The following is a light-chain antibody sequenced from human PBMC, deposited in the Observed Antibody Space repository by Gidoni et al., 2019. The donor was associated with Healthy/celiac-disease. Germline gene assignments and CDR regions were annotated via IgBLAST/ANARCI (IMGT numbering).Light chain of an antibody. CDR1: QSLLHSNGYNY. J-gene: IGKJ5*01. CDR2: LGS. V-gene: IGKV2-28*01. CDR3: MQALQTPT. Sequence: DIVMTQSPLSLPVTPGEPASISCRSSQSLLHSNGYNYLDWYLQKPGQSPHLLIYLGSNRASGVPDRFSGSGSGTDFILKISRVEAEDVGVYYCMQALQTPTFGQGTRLEIK.